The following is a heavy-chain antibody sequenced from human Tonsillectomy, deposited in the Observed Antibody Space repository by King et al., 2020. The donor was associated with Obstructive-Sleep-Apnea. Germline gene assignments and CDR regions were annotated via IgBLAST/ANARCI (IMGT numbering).Heavy chain of an antibody. J-gene: IGHJ6*02. V-gene: IGHV4-34*01. CDR1: GGSFSGYY. CDR2: INHSGST. CDR3: ARVIIVVVPSYYYYGMDV. Sequence: VQLQQWGAGLLKPSETLSLTCAVYGGSFSGYYWSWIRQPPGKGLEWIGEINHSGSTNYNPSLKSRVTISVDTSKNQFSLKLSSVTAADTAVYYCARVIIVVVPSYYYYGMDVWGQGTTVTVSS. D-gene: IGHD2-2*01.